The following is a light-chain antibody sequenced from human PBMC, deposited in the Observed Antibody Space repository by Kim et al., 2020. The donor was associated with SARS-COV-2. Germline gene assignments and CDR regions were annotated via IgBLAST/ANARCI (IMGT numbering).Light chain of an antibody. CDR2: GNS. J-gene: IGLJ2*01. CDR1: SSNIGAGYD. CDR3: QSYDSSLSGPVV. V-gene: IGLV1-40*01. Sequence: QSVLTQPPSVSGAPGQRVTISCTGSSSNIGAGYDVHWYQQLPGTAPKLLIFGNSIRPSGVPDRFSVSKSDTSASLAITGLRAEDEADYYCQSYDSSLSGPVVFGGGTQLTVL.